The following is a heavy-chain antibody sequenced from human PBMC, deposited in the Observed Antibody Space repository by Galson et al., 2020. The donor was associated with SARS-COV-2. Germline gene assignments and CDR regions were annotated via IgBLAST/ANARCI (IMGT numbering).Heavy chain of an antibody. CDR3: ARGEGVVVPGGGPWNY. CDR1: GVSISSGAYY. Sequence: SETLSLTCAVSGVSISSGAYYWSWIRQPAGKGLEYIGRIYTSGSTNYNPSLKSRVTISVDTSKNQFSLRVTSVTAADTAVYYCARGEGVVVPGGGPWNYWGQGTLVTVSS. D-gene: IGHD2-15*01. J-gene: IGHJ4*02. CDR2: IYTSGST. V-gene: IGHV4-61*02.